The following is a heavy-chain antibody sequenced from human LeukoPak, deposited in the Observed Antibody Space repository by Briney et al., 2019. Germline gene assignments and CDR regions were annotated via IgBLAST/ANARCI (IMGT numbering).Heavy chain of an antibody. CDR3: AKDQNQLGLYGDEPFAY. V-gene: IGHV3-33*06. CDR1: GFTFRSYG. D-gene: IGHD4-17*01. J-gene: IGHJ4*02. Sequence: GGALRLSWAASGFTFRSYGMHWVRQAPGKGLGWVAVIWYDGSNKYYADSGKGRFTIPRENSKTTLYLQMNSLRAEDRAVYYCAKDQNQLGLYGDEPFAYWGQGTLVTVSS. CDR2: IWYDGSNK.